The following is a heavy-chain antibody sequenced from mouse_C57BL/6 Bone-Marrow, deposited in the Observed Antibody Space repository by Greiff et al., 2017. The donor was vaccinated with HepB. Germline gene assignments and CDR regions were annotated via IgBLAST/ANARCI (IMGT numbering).Heavy chain of an antibody. CDR3: ARRSMVTTPYYAMDY. D-gene: IGHD2-2*01. CDR2: ISNGGGST. CDR1: GFTFSDYY. J-gene: IGHJ4*01. Sequence: EVQVVESGGGLVQPGGSLKLSCAASGFTFSDYYMYWVRQTPEKRLEWVAYISNGGGSTYYPDTVKGRFTISRDNAKNTLYLQMSRLKSEDTAMYYCARRSMVTTPYYAMDYWGQGTSVTVSS. V-gene: IGHV5-12*01.